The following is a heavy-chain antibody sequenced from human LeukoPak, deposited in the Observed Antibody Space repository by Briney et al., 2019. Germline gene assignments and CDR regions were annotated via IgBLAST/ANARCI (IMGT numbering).Heavy chain of an antibody. V-gene: IGHV4-30-2*01. Sequence: PSQTLSLTCAVSGGSISSGGYSRSWIRQPPGKGLEWIGYIYHSGSTYYNPSLKSRVTISVDRSKNQFSLKLSSVTAADTAVYYCARDFGFNYYDSSGSMDAFDIWGQGTMVTVSS. CDR3: ARDFGFNYYDSSGSMDAFDI. CDR2: IYHSGST. J-gene: IGHJ3*02. CDR1: GGSISSGGYS. D-gene: IGHD3-22*01.